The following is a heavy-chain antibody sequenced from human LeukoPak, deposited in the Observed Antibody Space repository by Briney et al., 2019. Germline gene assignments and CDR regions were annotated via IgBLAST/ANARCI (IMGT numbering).Heavy chain of an antibody. CDR1: GGSISSSSYY. CDR3: ARVDVVVTTWVFPYFDY. CDR2: IYYSGST. Sequence: PSETLSLTCTVSGGSISSSSYYWGWIRQPPGKGLEWIGSIYYSGSTYYNPSLKSRVTISVDTSKNQFSLKLSSVTAADTAVYYCARVDVVVTTWVFPYFDYWGQGTLVTVSS. D-gene: IGHD2-15*01. J-gene: IGHJ4*02. V-gene: IGHV4-39*01.